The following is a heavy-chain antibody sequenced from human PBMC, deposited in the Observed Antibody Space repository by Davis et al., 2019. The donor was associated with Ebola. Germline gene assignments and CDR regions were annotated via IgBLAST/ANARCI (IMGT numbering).Heavy chain of an antibody. CDR3: ASFPLGKDFGVSRY. D-gene: IGHD3-16*01. V-gene: IGHV1-46*01. CDR1: GYTFTSYY. CDR2: INPSGGST. Sequence: AASVKVSCKASGYTFTSYYMHWVRQAPGQGLEWMGIINPSGGSTSYAQKFQGRVTMTRDTSTSTVYMELRSLRSDDTAVYYCASFPLGKDFGVSRYWGQGTLVTVSS. J-gene: IGHJ4*02.